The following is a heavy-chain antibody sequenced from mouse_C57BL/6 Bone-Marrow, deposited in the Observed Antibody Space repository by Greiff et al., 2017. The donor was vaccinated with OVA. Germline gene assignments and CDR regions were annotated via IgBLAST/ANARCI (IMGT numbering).Heavy chain of an antibody. CDR3: AREELLEFAY. CDR2: INPNNGGT. CDR1: GYTFTDYN. D-gene: IGHD1-1*01. Sequence: EVKLQESGPELVKPGASVKMSCKASGYTFTDYNMHWVKQSHGKSLEWIGYINPNNGGTSYNQKFKGKATLTVNKSSSTAYMALRSLTSEDSAVYYCAREELLEFAYWGQGTLVTVSA. V-gene: IGHV1-22*01. J-gene: IGHJ3*01.